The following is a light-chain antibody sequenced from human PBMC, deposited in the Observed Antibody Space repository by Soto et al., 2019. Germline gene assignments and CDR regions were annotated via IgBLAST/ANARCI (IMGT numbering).Light chain of an antibody. Sequence: QAVVTQPPSVSGAPGQRVTISCTGNSSNLGAGYDVHWYQQLPGAAPKLVIFGNRNRPSGVPERFSGSKSGTSASLAITGLQAEDEADYYCAAWDDSLSAVVFGGGTKVTVL. J-gene: IGLJ2*01. CDR2: GNR. CDR3: AAWDDSLSAVV. V-gene: IGLV1-40*01. CDR1: SSNLGAGYD.